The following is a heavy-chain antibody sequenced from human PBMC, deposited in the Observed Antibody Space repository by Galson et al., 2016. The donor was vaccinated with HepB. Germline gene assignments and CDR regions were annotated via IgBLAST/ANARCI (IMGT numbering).Heavy chain of an antibody. CDR1: GGSISSYY. V-gene: IGHV4-59*01. Sequence: SETLSLTCTVSGGSISSYYWSWIRQPPGKGLEWIGYIYYSGSTNYNPSLKSRVTISVDTSKSQFPLRLSSVTAADTAVYYCARDSYGDYGVYGMDVWGQGTTVTVSS. D-gene: IGHD4-17*01. J-gene: IGHJ6*02. CDR3: ARDSYGDYGVYGMDV. CDR2: IYYSGST.